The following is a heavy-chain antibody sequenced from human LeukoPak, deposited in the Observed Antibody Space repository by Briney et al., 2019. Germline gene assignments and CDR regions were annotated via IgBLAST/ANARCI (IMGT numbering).Heavy chain of an antibody. V-gene: IGHV4-59*08. CDR2: MYYSGST. D-gene: IGHD3-22*01. CDR3: ARHAYYYDRSGSYEAFDI. J-gene: IGHJ3*02. CDR1: GGSISSYY. Sequence: SETLSLTCTVSGGSISSYYWSWIRQPPGKGLERIGSMYYSGSTNYKPSLKSRVTISVDTSKNQFSLKLSSVTAADTAEYYCARHAYYYDRSGSYEAFDIWGQGTMVTVSS.